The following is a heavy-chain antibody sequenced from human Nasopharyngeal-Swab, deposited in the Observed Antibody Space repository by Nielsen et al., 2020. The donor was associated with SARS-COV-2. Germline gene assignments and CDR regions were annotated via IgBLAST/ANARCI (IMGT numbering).Heavy chain of an antibody. D-gene: IGHD1-26*01. Sequence: SETLSLTCTVSDGSISSGGYCWSWIRQHPGKGLEWIGYIYNSGSTYYNPSLKSRVTISVDTSKNQFSLKLSSVTAADTAVYYCARSIVGATTFGIFDYWGQGILVTVSS. V-gene: IGHV4-31*03. CDR2: IYNSGST. CDR3: ARSIVGATTFGIFDY. J-gene: IGHJ4*02. CDR1: DGSISSGGYC.